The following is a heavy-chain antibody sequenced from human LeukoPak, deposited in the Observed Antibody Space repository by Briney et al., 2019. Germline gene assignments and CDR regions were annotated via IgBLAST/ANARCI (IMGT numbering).Heavy chain of an antibody. V-gene: IGHV4-59*08. CDR1: GGSISSYY. D-gene: IGHD6-19*01. J-gene: IGHJ5*02. CDR2: IYYSGST. Sequence: PSETLSLTCPVSGGSISSYYWSWIRQLPGKGLESIGYIYYSGSTNYNPSLKSRVTISVDTSQNQFSLKLSSVTAADTAVYYCARQPRIAVAGNWFDPWGQGTLVTVSS. CDR3: ARQPRIAVAGNWFDP.